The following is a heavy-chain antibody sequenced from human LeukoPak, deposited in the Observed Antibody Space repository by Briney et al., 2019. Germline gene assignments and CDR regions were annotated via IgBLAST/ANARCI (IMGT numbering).Heavy chain of an antibody. V-gene: IGHV3-74*01. D-gene: IGHD4-11*01. J-gene: IGHJ4*02. CDR3: ASDRVTTEY. Sequence: PGGSLRLSCAASGFTFSTYWMHWVRHGPGKGLVWVSRINSDGTTTNYADSVKGRFTISRDNAKNTLYLQVNSLRAEDTAVYYCASDRVTTEYWGQGTLVTVSS. CDR2: INSDGTTT. CDR1: GFTFSTYW.